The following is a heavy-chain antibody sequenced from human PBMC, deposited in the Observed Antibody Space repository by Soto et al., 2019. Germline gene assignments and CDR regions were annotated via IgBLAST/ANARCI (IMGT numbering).Heavy chain of an antibody. CDR2: IIPIFGTA. J-gene: IGHJ5*02. V-gene: IGHV1-69*06. CDR1: GGTFSSYA. Sequence: QVQLVQSGAEVKKPGSSVKVSCKASGGTFSSYAISWVRQAPGQGLEWMGGIIPIFGTANYAQKFQGRVTITAYKSTSTAYMELSSLRSEDTAVYYCAKSRDYYDSGVGWFDPWGQGTLVTVSS. D-gene: IGHD3-22*01. CDR3: AKSRDYYDSGVGWFDP.